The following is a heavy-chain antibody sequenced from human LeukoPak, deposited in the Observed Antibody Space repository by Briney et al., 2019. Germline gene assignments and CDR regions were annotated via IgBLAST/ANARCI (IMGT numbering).Heavy chain of an antibody. V-gene: IGHV3-48*04. Sequence: GGSLRLSCTASGFPFSDYSMDWVRQAPGKGLEWISYIGIDSGNTKYADSVRGRLTVSADNAKNSQFLQMNSLRVEDTAVYYCARDHNYAFDNWGQGTLVSVSS. CDR2: IGIDSGNT. CDR1: GFPFSDYS. D-gene: IGHD1-1*01. CDR3: ARDHNYAFDN. J-gene: IGHJ4*02.